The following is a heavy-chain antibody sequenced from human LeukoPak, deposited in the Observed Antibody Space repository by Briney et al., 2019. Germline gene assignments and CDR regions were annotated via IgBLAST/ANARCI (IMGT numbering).Heavy chain of an antibody. V-gene: IGHV1-18*01. CDR2: ISAYNGNT. CDR1: GYIFTSYG. D-gene: IGHD1-26*01. J-gene: IGHJ5*02. CDR3: ARAQSGSYLGNWFDP. Sequence: ASVKVSCKASGYIFTSYGMSWVRQAPGQGLEWMGWISAYNGNTNYAQKLQGRVTMTTDTSTSTVYMELSSLRSEDTAVYYCARAQSGSYLGNWFDPWGQGTLVTVSS.